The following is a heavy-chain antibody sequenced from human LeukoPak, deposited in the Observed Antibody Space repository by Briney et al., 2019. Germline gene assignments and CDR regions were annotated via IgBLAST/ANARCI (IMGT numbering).Heavy chain of an antibody. Sequence: SETLSPTCAVYGGSFSGYYWSWIRQPPGKGLEWIGEINHSGSTNYNPSLKSRVTISVDTSKNQFSLKLSSVTAADTAVYYCARGKDCSSTSCYGGYYFDYWGQGTLVTVSS. V-gene: IGHV4-34*01. J-gene: IGHJ4*02. CDR2: INHSGST. CDR3: ARGKDCSSTSCYGGYYFDY. CDR1: GGSFSGYY. D-gene: IGHD2-2*01.